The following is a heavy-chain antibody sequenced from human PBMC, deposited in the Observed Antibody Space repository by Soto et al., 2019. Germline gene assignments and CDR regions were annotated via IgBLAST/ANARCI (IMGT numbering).Heavy chain of an antibody. CDR2: ISGSGGST. Sequence: EVQLLDSGGFFVQPGGSLRLSCAASGFTFSSYAMSWVRQAPGKGLEWVSAISGSGGSTYYADSVKGRFTISRDNSKNTLYLQMNSLRAEDTAVYYCAKVTDCSGGSCSEYFDYWGQGTLVTVSS. D-gene: IGHD2-15*01. CDR1: GFTFSSYA. CDR3: AKVTDCSGGSCSEYFDY. V-gene: IGHV3-23*01. J-gene: IGHJ4*02.